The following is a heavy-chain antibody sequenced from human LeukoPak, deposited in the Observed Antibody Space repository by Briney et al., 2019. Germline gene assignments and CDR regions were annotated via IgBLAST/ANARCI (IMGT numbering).Heavy chain of an antibody. CDR2: TSGSGGST. CDR3: AKDRGYYGSGDYGMDV. CDR1: GFTFSSYA. J-gene: IGHJ6*02. D-gene: IGHD3-10*01. Sequence: GGSLRLSCAASGFTFSSYAMSWVRQAPGKGLEWVSATSGSGGSTYYADSVKGRFTISRDNSKNTLYLQMNSLRAEDTAVYYCAKDRGYYGSGDYGMDVWGQGTTVTVSS. V-gene: IGHV3-23*01.